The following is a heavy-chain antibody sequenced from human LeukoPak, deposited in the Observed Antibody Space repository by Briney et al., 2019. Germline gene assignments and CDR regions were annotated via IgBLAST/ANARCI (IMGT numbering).Heavy chain of an antibody. V-gene: IGHV3-7*04. CDR3: ARDLWGGSGSGFDY. CDR2: IKQDGSDK. J-gene: IGHJ4*02. CDR1: GFTFRSNG. D-gene: IGHD3-10*01. Sequence: GGSLRLPCAPSGFTFRSNGCAWVGQAPGKGLGWVASIKQDGSDKYYVDSVKGRFTISRDNAKNSLYLQMNSLRAEDTAVYYCARDLWGGSGSGFDYWGQGTLVTVSS.